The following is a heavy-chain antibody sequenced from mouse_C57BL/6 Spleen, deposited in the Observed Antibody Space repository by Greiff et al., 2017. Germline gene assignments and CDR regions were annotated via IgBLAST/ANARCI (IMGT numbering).Heavy chain of an antibody. CDR2: ISDGGGYT. CDR3: ARGRTTVVAGGAMDY. CDR1: GFTFSSYA. V-gene: IGHV5-4*03. J-gene: IGHJ4*01. D-gene: IGHD1-1*01. Sequence: EVKLMESGGGLVKPGGSLKLSCAASGFTFSSYAMSWVRQTPEKRLEWVATISDGGGYTYYPDNVKGRFTISRDNAKNNLYLQMSHLKSEDTAMYYWARGRTTVVAGGAMDYWGQGTSVTVSS.